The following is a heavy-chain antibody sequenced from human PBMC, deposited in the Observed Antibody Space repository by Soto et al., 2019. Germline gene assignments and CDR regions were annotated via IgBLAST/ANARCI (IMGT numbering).Heavy chain of an antibody. Sequence: ASVKVSCKASGYTFTGYYMHWVRQAPGQGLEWMGWINPNSGGTNYAQKFQGWVTMTRDTSISTAYMELSRLRSDDTAVYYCARVQEKEYPVSWFDAWGQGTLVTVSS. CDR1: GYTFTGYY. V-gene: IGHV1-2*04. J-gene: IGHJ5*02. D-gene: IGHD3-16*01. CDR3: ARVQEKEYPVSWFDA. CDR2: INPNSGGT.